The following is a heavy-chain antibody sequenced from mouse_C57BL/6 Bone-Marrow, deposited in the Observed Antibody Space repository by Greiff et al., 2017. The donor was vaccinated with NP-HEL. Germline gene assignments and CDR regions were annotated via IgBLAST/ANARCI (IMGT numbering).Heavy chain of an antibody. CDR1: GYTFTSYW. Sequence: QVQLKQSGAELAKPGASVKLSCKASGYTFTSYWMHWVKQRPGQGLEWIGYINPSSGYTKYNQKFKDKATLPADKSSSTAYMQLSSLTYEDSAVYYCARSAGLYGSRGAMDYWGQGTSVTVSS. J-gene: IGHJ4*01. D-gene: IGHD1-1*01. CDR2: INPSSGYT. V-gene: IGHV1-7*01. CDR3: ARSAGLYGSRGAMDY.